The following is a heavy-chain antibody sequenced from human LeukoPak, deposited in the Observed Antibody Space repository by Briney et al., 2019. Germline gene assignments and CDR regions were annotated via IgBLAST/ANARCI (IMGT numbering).Heavy chain of an antibody. Sequence: GGSLRLSCAASGFTFSSYAMHWVRQAPGKGLEWVAVISYDGSNKYYADSVKGRFTISRDNSKNTLYLQMNSLRAEDTAVYYCARHQEWIGNDYWGQGTTVTVSS. CDR2: ISYDGSNK. J-gene: IGHJ4*02. V-gene: IGHV3-30-3*01. D-gene: IGHD1-14*01. CDR3: ARHQEWIGNDY. CDR1: GFTFSSYA.